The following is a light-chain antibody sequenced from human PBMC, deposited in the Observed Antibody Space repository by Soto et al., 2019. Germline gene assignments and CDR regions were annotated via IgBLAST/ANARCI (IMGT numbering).Light chain of an antibody. V-gene: IGLV2-23*01. CDR3: CSYAAGNTYV. CDR2: EDT. Sequence: HSVLTQPASVSGSPGQSITISCTGTSSDVGTYDLVSWYQQHPDKAPRLMIYEDTKRPSGVSIRFSGSKSGNTASLTISGVQAEDEADYFCCSYAAGNTYVFGTGTKLTVL. CDR1: SSDVGTYDL. J-gene: IGLJ1*01.